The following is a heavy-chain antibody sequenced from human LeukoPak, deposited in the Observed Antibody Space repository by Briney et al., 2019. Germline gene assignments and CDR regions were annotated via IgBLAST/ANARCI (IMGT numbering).Heavy chain of an antibody. Sequence: GGSLRLSCAASGFTFSSYSMNWVRQAPGKGLEWVSSISSSSSYIYYADSVKGRFTISRDNAKNSLYLQMNSLRAEDTAVYYCARDGQKMATIIPFDYWGQGTLVTVSS. V-gene: IGHV3-21*01. CDR3: ARDGQKMATIIPFDY. CDR1: GFTFSSYS. CDR2: ISSSSSYI. D-gene: IGHD5-24*01. J-gene: IGHJ4*02.